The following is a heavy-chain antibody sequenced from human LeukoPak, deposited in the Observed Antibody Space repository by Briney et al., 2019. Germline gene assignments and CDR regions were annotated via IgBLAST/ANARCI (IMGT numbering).Heavy chain of an antibody. Sequence: SETLSLTCTVSGGSISSYYWSWIRQPPGKGLDWIGYIYYSGSTNYNPSLKSRATISVDTSKNQFSLKLTSVTAADTAVYFCARGEDFERYYLAYWGQGTLVTVSS. CDR2: IYYSGST. D-gene: IGHD3-9*01. J-gene: IGHJ4*02. CDR1: GGSISSYY. V-gene: IGHV4-59*01. CDR3: ARGEDFERYYLAY.